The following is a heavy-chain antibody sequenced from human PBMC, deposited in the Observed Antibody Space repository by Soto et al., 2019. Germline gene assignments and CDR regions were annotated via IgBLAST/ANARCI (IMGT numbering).Heavy chain of an antibody. CDR3: VRIRYQLPSSVLWLDP. CDR1: GGFLSESD. J-gene: IGHJ5*02. Sequence: PSEPLSLTCAVYGGFLSESDWTWIRQPQGKGLEWIGEINHVGGTNYNPSLKSRVTMSVDTSQNQFSLRLISVTAADTAMYFCVRIRYQLPSSVLWLDPWGQGTPVTVSS. CDR2: INHVGGT. V-gene: IGHV4-34*01. D-gene: IGHD3-16*01.